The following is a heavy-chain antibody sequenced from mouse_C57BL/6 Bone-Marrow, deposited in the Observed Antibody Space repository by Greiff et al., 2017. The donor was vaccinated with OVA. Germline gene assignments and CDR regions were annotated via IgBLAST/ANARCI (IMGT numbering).Heavy chain of an antibody. CDR2: IYPRSGNT. V-gene: IGHV1-81*01. D-gene: IGHD2-12*01. CDR1: GYTFTSYG. J-gene: IGHJ4*01. CDR3: TPYVNYAMDY. Sequence: QVQLKESGAELARPGASVKLSCKASGYTFTSYGISWVKQRTGQGLEWIGEIYPRSGNTYYNEKFKGKATLTADKSSSTAYMELRSLTSEDTAVYYCTPYVNYAMDYWGQGTSVTVSS.